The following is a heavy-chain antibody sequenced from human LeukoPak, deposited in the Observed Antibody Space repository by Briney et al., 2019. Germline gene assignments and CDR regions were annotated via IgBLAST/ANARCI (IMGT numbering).Heavy chain of an antibody. CDR3: ARRATKGAKYFDY. CDR2: ISWNSGSI. V-gene: IGHV3-9*01. J-gene: IGHJ4*02. D-gene: IGHD5-12*01. Sequence: PGRSLRLSCAASGFTFDDYAMHWVRQAPGKGLEWVSGISWNSGSIGYADSVKGRFTISRDNAKNSLYLQMNSLKASDTAMYYCARRATKGAKYFDYWGQGTLVTVSS. CDR1: GFTFDDYA.